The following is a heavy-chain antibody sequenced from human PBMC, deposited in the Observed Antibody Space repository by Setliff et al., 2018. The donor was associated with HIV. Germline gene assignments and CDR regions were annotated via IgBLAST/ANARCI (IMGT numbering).Heavy chain of an antibody. D-gene: IGHD6-13*01. CDR3: ASSWSRIRYYGMDV. CDR2: VTPILHTT. J-gene: IGHJ6*02. Sequence: ASVKVSCKSSGDTFSTYVFTWVRQAPGQGLEWMGGVTPILHTTNYAQKFQGRVTITADISTRTVYMELSSLTSEDTAVYYCASSWSRIRYYGMDVWGQGTTVTVSS. CDR1: GDTFSTYV. V-gene: IGHV1-69*10.